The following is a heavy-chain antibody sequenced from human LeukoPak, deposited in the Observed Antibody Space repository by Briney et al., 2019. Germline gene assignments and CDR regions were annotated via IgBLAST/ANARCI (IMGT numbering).Heavy chain of an antibody. Sequence: PSETLSLTCAVYGGSFSGYYWSWIRQPPGKGLEWIGEINHSGSTNYNPSLKSRVTISVDTSKNQFSLKLSSVTAADTAVYYCGRGLSYGPRLLNWFDPWGQGTLVTASS. J-gene: IGHJ5*02. D-gene: IGHD2-15*01. CDR3: GRGLSYGPRLLNWFDP. CDR1: GGSFSGYY. V-gene: IGHV4-34*01. CDR2: INHSGST.